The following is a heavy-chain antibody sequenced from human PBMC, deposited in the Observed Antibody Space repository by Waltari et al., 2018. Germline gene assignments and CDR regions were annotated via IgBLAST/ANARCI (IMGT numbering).Heavy chain of an antibody. CDR2: IIPIFGTA. CDR1: GGTFSSYA. V-gene: IGHV1-69*13. D-gene: IGHD3-10*01. Sequence: QAQLVQSGAEVKKPGSSVKVSCKASGGTFSSYAISWVRQAPGQGLEWMGGIIPIFGTANYAQKFQGRVTITADESTSTAYMELSSLRSEDTAVYYCARGGYYGSGSPYYYYYGMDVWGQGTTVTVSS. CDR3: ARGGYYGSGSPYYYYYGMDV. J-gene: IGHJ6*02.